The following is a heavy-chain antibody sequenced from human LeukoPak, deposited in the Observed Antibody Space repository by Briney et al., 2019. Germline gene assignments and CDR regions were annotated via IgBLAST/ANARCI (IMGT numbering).Heavy chain of an antibody. V-gene: IGHV4-59*01. CDR3: ARAVIIFGAAVAKGFDC. CDR1: GGSFSTYY. CDR2: IYYSGST. J-gene: IGHJ4*02. D-gene: IGHD3-3*01. Sequence: SETLSLTCTVSGGSFSTYYWSWIRQPPGKGLEWIGYIYYSGSTDYSPSLKSRVTMSLDTSKTQFSLNLNSVTAADTAVYYCARAVIIFGAAVAKGFDCWGQGTLVTVSS.